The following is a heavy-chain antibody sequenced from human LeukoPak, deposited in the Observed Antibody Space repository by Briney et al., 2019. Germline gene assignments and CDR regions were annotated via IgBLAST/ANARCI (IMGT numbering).Heavy chain of an antibody. Sequence: GGSLRLSCAAAGFSFSDHWMHWVRQAPGKGLMWVAQINGDATATNYAGSVKGRFTISRDNAKNTVHLQMSALTAEDTAVYYCARDKWWGASDHWGQGSLVTVSS. CDR1: GFSFSDHW. V-gene: IGHV3-74*01. J-gene: IGHJ4*02. D-gene: IGHD2-8*01. CDR3: ARDKWWGASDH. CDR2: INGDATAT.